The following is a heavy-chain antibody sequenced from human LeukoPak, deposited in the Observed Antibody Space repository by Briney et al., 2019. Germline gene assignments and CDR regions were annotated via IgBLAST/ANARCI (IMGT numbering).Heavy chain of an antibody. J-gene: IGHJ4*02. CDR1: GFTFSSYG. V-gene: IGHV3-33*01. CDR3: ARAAYDSSGYLTL. CDR2: IWYDGTNK. D-gene: IGHD3-22*01. Sequence: PRGSLRLSCAASGFTFSSYGMHWVRQAPGKGLEWVAVIWYDGTNKYYADSVKGRFTISRDNSKNTLFLQMNSLRAEDTAVYYCARAAYDSSGYLTLWGQGTLVTVSS.